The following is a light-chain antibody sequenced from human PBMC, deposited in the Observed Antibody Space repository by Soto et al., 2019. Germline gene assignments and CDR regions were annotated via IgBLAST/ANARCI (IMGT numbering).Light chain of an antibody. CDR3: AAWDDSLSGFVV. Sequence: QSVLTQPPSGSGTPGQRVTISCSGSSSNIGSNYVYWYQQLPGTAPKLLIYRNNQRPSGVPDRFSGSKSGTSASLAISGLRPEDEADYYCAAWDDSLSGFVVFGGGTKVTVL. CDR1: SSNIGSNY. J-gene: IGLJ2*01. V-gene: IGLV1-47*01. CDR2: RNN.